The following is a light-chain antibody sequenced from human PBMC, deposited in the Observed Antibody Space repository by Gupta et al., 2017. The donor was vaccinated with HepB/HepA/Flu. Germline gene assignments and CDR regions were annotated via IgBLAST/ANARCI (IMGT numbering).Light chain of an antibody. J-gene: IGLJ3*02. CDR2: STN. Sequence: QXXVTQEXSVSVSPGGTVTLXXXXGSGSVSTSYYPSWYQQTPGQAPRTLIYSTNTRSSGVPDRFSGSILGNKAALTITGAQADDESEYYCVLYMGSGIWVFGGGTKLTVL. CDR1: SGSVSTSYY. V-gene: IGLV8-61*01. CDR3: VLYMGSGIWV.